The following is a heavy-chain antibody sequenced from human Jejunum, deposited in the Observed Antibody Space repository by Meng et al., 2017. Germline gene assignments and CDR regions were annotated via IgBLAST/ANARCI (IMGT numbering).Heavy chain of an antibody. J-gene: IGHJ4*02. D-gene: IGHD1-26*01. Sequence: QVQLVQSGAEVKKPGASVKVSCKASGYTFINNALHWMRQAPGQSLEWVGWINAGIGETKYSQNLQGRVTITRDTSASKTYMELRSLKSEDTATYYCARDRGATYSFDYWGQGTLVTVSS. CDR2: INAGIGET. V-gene: IGHV1-3*01. CDR3: ARDRGATYSFDY. CDR1: GYTFINNA.